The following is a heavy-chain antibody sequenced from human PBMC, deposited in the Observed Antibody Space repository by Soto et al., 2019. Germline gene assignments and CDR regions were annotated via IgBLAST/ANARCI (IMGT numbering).Heavy chain of an antibody. Sequence: EVQLLESGGGLVQPGGSLRLSCAASGFTFSSYAMSWVRQAPGKGLEWVSAISGSGGTTYYADSVKGRFTFSRDNSKNTLXXXXXXLXXXXXXXXXXXXTANGWFSAFDIWGQGTMVTVSS. V-gene: IGHV3-23*01. CDR2: ISGSGGTT. D-gene: IGHD6-19*01. J-gene: IGHJ3*02. CDR1: GFTFSSYA. CDR3: XXTANGWFSAFDI.